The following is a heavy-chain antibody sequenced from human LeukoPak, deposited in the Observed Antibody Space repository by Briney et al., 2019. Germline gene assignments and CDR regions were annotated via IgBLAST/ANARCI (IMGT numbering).Heavy chain of an antibody. D-gene: IGHD2-2*01. CDR3: ARDGGGYCNSTSCYSI. Sequence: PSQSLSLTCTVSGGSFSSYYWNWIRQPPGKGLEWIGYIYYSGRPKYNPSPKSRVTISVHTSKNQFSLKLSSVTAADTAVYYCARDGGGYCNSTSCYSIWGKGILVTVSS. J-gene: IGHJ4*02. CDR2: IYYSGRP. CDR1: GGSFSSYY. V-gene: IGHV4-59*01.